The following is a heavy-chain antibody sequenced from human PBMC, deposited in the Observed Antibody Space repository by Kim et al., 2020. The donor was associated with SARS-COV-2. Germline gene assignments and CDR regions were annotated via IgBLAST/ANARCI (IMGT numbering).Heavy chain of an antibody. J-gene: IGHJ3*02. D-gene: IGHD3-22*01. CDR3: ARFGLYCYDRGAFDI. V-gene: IGHV4-59*01. Sequence: NPTRKSRVTIAVDTSTIQFSLKLSSVTAADTAVYYCARFGLYCYDRGAFDIWGQGTMVTVSS.